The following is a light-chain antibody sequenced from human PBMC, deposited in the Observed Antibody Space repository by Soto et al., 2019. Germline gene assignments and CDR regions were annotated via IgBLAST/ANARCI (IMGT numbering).Light chain of an antibody. V-gene: IGLV2-14*03. CDR3: SSSTPTYTWL. J-gene: IGLJ3*02. CDR2: EVS. Sequence: QSALTQPASVSGSPGQSITISCTGTSSDVGDYKYVSWYQQQPGKAPKLMIYEVSNRPSGVSNRFSGSKSGNTASLTISGLQAEDEADYYCSSSTPTYTWLFGGGTQLTVL. CDR1: SSDVGDYKY.